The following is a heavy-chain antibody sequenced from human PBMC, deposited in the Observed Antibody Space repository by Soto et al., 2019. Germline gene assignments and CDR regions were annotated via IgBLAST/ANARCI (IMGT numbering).Heavy chain of an antibody. D-gene: IGHD3-22*01. V-gene: IGHV4-39*01. J-gene: IGHJ4*02. Sequence: PSETLSLTCTVSGGSISSSSYYWGWIRQPPGKGLEWIGSIYYSGSTYYNPSLKSRVTISVDTSKNLFSLKLSSVTAADTAVYYCARXPXYYDSSGYLWYFDYWGRGTLVTVSS. CDR1: GGSISSSSYY. CDR3: ARXPXYYDSSGYLWYFDY. CDR2: IYYSGST.